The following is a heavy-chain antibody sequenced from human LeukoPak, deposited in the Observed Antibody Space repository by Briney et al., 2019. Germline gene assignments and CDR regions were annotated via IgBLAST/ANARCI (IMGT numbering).Heavy chain of an antibody. CDR3: AAGGPDYVYGMDA. CDR1: GFTFTSSA. Sequence: GASVNVSCKASGFTFTSSAVQWVRQARGQRLEWIGWIVVGSGNTNYAQKFQERVTITRDMSTSTAYMELSSLRSEDTAVYYCAAGGPDYVYGMDAWGQGTTVTVSS. D-gene: IGHD4-17*01. CDR2: IVVGSGNT. J-gene: IGHJ6*02. V-gene: IGHV1-58*01.